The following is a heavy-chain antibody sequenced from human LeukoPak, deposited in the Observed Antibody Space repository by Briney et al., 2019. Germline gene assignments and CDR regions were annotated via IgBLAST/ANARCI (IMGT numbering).Heavy chain of an antibody. Sequence: GGSLRLSCAASGFTFSSYAMTWVRQAPGKGLEWVSVISGSGVYTYYADSVKGRFTISRDNSKNTLYLLMNSLRVDDTAVHYCAKAVDLATISVDIWGQGTMVTVSS. D-gene: IGHD5-24*01. V-gene: IGHV3-23*01. J-gene: IGHJ3*02. CDR1: GFTFSSYA. CDR2: ISGSGVYT. CDR3: AKAVDLATISVDI.